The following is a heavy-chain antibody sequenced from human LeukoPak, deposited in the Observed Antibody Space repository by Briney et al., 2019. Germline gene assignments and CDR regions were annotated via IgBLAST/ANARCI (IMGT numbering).Heavy chain of an antibody. CDR3: ARTHEAHSSGYYSGYNWFDP. CDR2: IIPILGIA. Sequence: SVKVSCKASGGTFSSYAISWVRHAPGQGLEWMGRIIPILGIANYAQKFQGRVTITADTSTSTASMKLSSLRSEDTAVYYGARTHEAHSSGYYSGYNWFDPWGQGTLVTVSS. D-gene: IGHD3-22*01. CDR1: GGTFSSYA. J-gene: IGHJ5*02. V-gene: IGHV1-69*04.